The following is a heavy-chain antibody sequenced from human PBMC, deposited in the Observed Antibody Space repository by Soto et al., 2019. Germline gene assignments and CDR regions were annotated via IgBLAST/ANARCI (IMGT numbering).Heavy chain of an antibody. J-gene: IGHJ5*02. CDR1: GFSIDDFA. V-gene: IGHV3-9*01. Sequence: GGSLRLSCAASGFSIDDFAMHWVRQAPGKGLEWVSSISWDSGKIGYADSVTGRFSVSRDNAKNSLFLHMSSLKHEDTAFYFCTKDLPGRDGDSESTWFKRWGQRSLVIVSS. D-gene: IGHD2-21*02. CDR3: TKDLPGRDGDSESTWFKR. CDR2: ISWDSGKI.